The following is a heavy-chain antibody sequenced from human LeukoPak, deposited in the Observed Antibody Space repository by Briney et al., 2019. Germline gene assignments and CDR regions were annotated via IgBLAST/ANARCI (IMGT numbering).Heavy chain of an antibody. J-gene: IGHJ4*02. V-gene: IGHV3-11*01. D-gene: IGHD3-22*01. Sequence: GGSLRLSCAAPGFTFSDYYMSWIRQAPGKGLEWVSYISSSGSTINYADSVKGRFTISRDSAKKPLFLQMNSLRAEDTAVYYCARVGSSGYPIDYWGQGTLVTVSS. CDR1: GFTFSDYY. CDR2: ISSSGSTI. CDR3: ARVGSSGYPIDY.